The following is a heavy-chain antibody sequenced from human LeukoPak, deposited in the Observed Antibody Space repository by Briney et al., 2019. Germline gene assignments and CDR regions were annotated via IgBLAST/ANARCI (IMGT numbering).Heavy chain of an antibody. Sequence: SVKVSCKASGGTFSSYAISWVRQAPGQGLEWMGGIIPIFGTANYAQKFQGRVTITADESTSTAYMELSSLRSEDTAVYYCARAGRDGDYVSYYYGMDVWGQGTTVTVSS. V-gene: IGHV1-69*13. D-gene: IGHD4-17*01. CDR3: ARAGRDGDYVSYYYGMDV. J-gene: IGHJ6*02. CDR1: GGTFSSYA. CDR2: IIPIFGTA.